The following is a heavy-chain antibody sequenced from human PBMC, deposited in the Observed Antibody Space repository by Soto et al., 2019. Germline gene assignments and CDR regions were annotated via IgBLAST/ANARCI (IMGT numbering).Heavy chain of an antibody. J-gene: IGHJ4*02. CDR2: IYTGGST. D-gene: IGHD5-12*01. CDR3: ARNPSTVDLASMDD. V-gene: IGHV3-66*01. Sequence: PGGSLRLSCAASGFTVSSNYMTWVRQAPGKGLEWVSVIYTGGSTYYADSVKGRFTISRDNSKNTLYLQMNGLRAEDTAVYYCARNPSTVDLASMDDWGRGTLVTVSS. CDR1: GFTVSSNY.